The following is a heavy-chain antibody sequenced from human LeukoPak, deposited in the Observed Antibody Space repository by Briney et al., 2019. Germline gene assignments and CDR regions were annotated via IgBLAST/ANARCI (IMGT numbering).Heavy chain of an antibody. D-gene: IGHD3-16*02. Sequence: GRSLRLSCAASGFTFSSYGMHWVRQAPGKGLEWVAVISYDGSSKYYADSVKGRFTISRDNSKNTLYLQMNSLRAEDTAVYYCAKGGDDYVWGSYLAPAPTYYFDYWGQGTLVTVSS. CDR1: GFTFSSYG. CDR2: ISYDGSSK. V-gene: IGHV3-30*18. J-gene: IGHJ4*02. CDR3: AKGGDDYVWGSYLAPAPTYYFDY.